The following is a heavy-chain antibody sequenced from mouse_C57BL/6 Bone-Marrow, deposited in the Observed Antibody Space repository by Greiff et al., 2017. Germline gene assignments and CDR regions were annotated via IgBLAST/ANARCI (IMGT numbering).Heavy chain of an antibody. CDR1: GYTFTSYG. Sequence: VQLQESGAELARPGASLKLSCKASGYTFTSYGISWVKQRTGQGLEWIGEIYPRSGNTYYNEKFKGKATLTADKSSSTAYMEIRSLTSEDSAVYFCARRTVVATDFDVWGTGTTVTVSS. D-gene: IGHD1-1*01. J-gene: IGHJ1*03. CDR2: IYPRSGNT. V-gene: IGHV1-81*01. CDR3: ARRTVVATDFDV.